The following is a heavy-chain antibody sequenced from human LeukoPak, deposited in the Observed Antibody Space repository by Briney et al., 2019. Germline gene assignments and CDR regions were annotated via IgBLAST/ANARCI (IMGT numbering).Heavy chain of an antibody. CDR2: IYYSGST. D-gene: IGHD5-12*01. CDR1: GGSISSYY. V-gene: IGHV4-59*01. CDR3: ARADWIVAYDY. Sequence: PSETLSLTXAVSGGSISSYYWSWIRQPPGKGLEWIGYIYYSGSTNYNPSLKSRVTLSVDTSKNQFSLKLSSLTAADPALYYCARADWIVAYDYWGEGNLLTVSS. J-gene: IGHJ4*02.